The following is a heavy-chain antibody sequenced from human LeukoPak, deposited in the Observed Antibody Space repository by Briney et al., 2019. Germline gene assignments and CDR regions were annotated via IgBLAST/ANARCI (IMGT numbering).Heavy chain of an antibody. CDR1: GGSISSGSHY. V-gene: IGHV4-61*02. CDR3: ARCIAVAGSAFDI. Sequence: PSETLSLTCTVSGGSISSGSHYWSWIRQAAGKGLEWIGRIYTSGSTNYNPSLKSRVTISVDTSKNQFSLKLSSVTAADTAVYYCARCIAVAGSAFDIWGQGTMVTVST. J-gene: IGHJ3*02. D-gene: IGHD6-19*01. CDR2: IYTSGST.